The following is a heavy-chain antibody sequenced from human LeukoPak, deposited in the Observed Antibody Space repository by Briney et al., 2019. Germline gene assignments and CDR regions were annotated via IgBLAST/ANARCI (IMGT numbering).Heavy chain of an antibody. V-gene: IGHV3-74*01. CDR2: IHGDGRTT. J-gene: IGHJ3*02. CDR1: GFTFSSYW. D-gene: IGHD1-1*01. CDR3: ARKMKTGDRVGSFDI. Sequence: QPGGSLRLSCAASGFTFSSYWIHWVRQVPGKGLVWVSRIHGDGRTTTYADSVKGRFTISRDNAKNSLYLQMNSLTAEDTAVYYCARKMKTGDRVGSFDIWGQGTMVTVSS.